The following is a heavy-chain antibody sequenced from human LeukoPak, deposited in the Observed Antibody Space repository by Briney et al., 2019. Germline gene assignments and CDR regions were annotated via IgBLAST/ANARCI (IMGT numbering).Heavy chain of an antibody. CDR3: ARVPIVLLGNWCDP. CDR2: ISAYNGNT. J-gene: IGHJ5*02. V-gene: IGHV1-18*01. CDR1: GYTFTSYG. D-gene: IGHD3-10*01. Sequence: ASVKVSCKASGYTFTSYGISWVRQAPGQGIEWMGWISAYNGNTNYAKKLQGRVTMTTDTSTSTAYMELRSLRSDDTAVYYCARVPIVLLGNWCDPWGGETLVTVSS.